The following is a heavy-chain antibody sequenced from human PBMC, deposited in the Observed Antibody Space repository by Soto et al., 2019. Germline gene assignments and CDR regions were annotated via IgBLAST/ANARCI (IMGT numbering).Heavy chain of an antibody. CDR3: ARDGGYSYGPFDY. D-gene: IGHD5-18*01. V-gene: IGHV3-48*01. CDR2: ISSSSSTI. CDR1: GFIFSSYS. J-gene: IGHJ4*02. Sequence: GGSLRLSCAASGFIFSSYSMNWVRQAPGKGLEWVSYISSSSSTIYYADSVKGRFTISRDNAKNSLYLQMNSLRAEDTAVYYCARDGGYSYGPFDYWGQGTLVTVSS.